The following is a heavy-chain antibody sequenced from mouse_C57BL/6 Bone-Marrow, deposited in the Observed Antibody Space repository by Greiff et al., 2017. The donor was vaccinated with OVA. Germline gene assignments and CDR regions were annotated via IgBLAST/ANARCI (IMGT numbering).Heavy chain of an antibody. V-gene: IGHV1-54*01. CDR3: ATPGTGNGY. Sequence: VKLMESGAELVRPGTSVKVSCKASGYAFTNYLIEWVKQRPGQGLEWIGVINPGSGGTNYNEKFKGKATLTADKSSSTAYMQLSSLTSEDSAVYFCATPGTGNGYWGQGTTLTVSS. CDR1: GYAFTNYL. D-gene: IGHD4-1*01. CDR2: INPGSGGT. J-gene: IGHJ2*01.